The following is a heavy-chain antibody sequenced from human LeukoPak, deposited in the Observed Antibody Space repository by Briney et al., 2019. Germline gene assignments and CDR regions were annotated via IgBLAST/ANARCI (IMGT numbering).Heavy chain of an antibody. CDR3: ARDLLRFLQGYYYHYMDV. Sequence: GGSLRLSCAASGFTFSSYAISWVRQAPGQWLEWMGGIIPIFGTANYAQKFQGRVTITADESTSTAYMELSSLRSEDTAVYYCARDLLRFLQGYYYHYMDVWGKGTTVTVSS. CDR1: GFTFSSYA. CDR2: IIPIFGTA. V-gene: IGHV1-69*01. J-gene: IGHJ6*03. D-gene: IGHD3-3*01.